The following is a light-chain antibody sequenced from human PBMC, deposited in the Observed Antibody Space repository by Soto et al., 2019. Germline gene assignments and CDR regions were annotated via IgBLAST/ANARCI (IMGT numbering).Light chain of an antibody. J-gene: IGKJ1*01. Sequence: DIVMTQSPDSLAVSLGERASINCKSSQSVLHSSNNKNYLAWYQQKPGQPPKLLIYWASTRKSGVPNRFSGSGSGTDFTLAISSLQAEDVAVYFCQQSYGTLWTFGQGTKVEIK. CDR2: WAS. V-gene: IGKV4-1*01. CDR1: QSVLHSSNNKNY. CDR3: QQSYGTLWT.